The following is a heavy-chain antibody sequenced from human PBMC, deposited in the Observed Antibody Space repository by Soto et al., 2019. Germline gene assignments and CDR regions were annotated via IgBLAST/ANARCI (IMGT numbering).Heavy chain of an antibody. Sequence: GASVKVSCKVSGYTLTELSMHWVRQAPGKGLEWMGGFDPEDGETIYAQKFQGRVTMTEDTSTDTAYMELSSLRSEDTAVYYCATDPVRYRRITIFGVQIDAFDIWGQGTMVTVSS. V-gene: IGHV1-24*01. D-gene: IGHD3-3*01. CDR2: FDPEDGET. J-gene: IGHJ3*02. CDR1: GYTLTELS. CDR3: ATDPVRYRRITIFGVQIDAFDI.